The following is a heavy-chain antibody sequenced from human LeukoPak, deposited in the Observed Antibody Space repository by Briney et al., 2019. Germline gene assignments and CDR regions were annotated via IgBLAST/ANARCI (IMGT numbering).Heavy chain of an antibody. CDR1: GYTFAGHH. D-gene: IGHD3-22*01. J-gene: IGHJ4*02. CDR2: INPSSGDT. V-gene: IGHV1-2*02. CDR3: ARAGHDSSGYSFRLDY. Sequence: ASVKVSCKTPGYTFAGHHIHWVRQAPGQGLEWMGWINPSSGDTKYAQNFQDRVIMSRDTSISTAYMDLSRLSSDDTAIYYCARAGHDSSGYSFRLDYWGQGTLVTVSS.